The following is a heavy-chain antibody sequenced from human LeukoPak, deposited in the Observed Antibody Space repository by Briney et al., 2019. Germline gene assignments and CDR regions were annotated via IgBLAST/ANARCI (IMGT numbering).Heavy chain of an antibody. J-gene: IGHJ4*02. CDR1: GFTFSSYG. CDR2: ISYDGSNK. D-gene: IGHD6-19*01. V-gene: IGHV3-30*18. Sequence: GGSLRLSCAASGFTFSSYGMHWVRQAPGKGLEWVAVISYDGSNKYYADSVKGRFTISRDNSKSTLYLEMNSLRAEDTAIYYCAKNPLVSGTIYFDSWGQGTLLTVSS. CDR3: AKNPLVSGTIYFDS.